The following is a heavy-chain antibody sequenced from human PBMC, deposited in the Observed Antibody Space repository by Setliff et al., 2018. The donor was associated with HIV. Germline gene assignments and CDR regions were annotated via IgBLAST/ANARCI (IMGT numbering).Heavy chain of an antibody. D-gene: IGHD3-22*01. V-gene: IGHV4-61*09. CDR2: IYTSGST. CDR1: GGSISSGSYY. J-gene: IGHJ4*02. CDR3: AREGNYYDSSGYDY. Sequence: KPSETLSLTCTVSGGSISSGSYYWSWIRQPAGKGLEWIGHIYTSGSTNYNPSLKSRVTISVGTSKNQYTLKLSSVTAADTAVYYFAREGNYYDSSGYDYWGQGTLVTVSS.